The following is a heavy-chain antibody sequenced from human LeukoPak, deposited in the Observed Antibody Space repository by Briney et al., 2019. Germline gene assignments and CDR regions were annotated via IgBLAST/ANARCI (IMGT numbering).Heavy chain of an antibody. CDR1: GGTFSSYA. Sequence: ASVKVSCKASGGTFSSYAISWVRQAPGQGLEWMGGIIPIFGTANYAQKFQGRVTITADESTSTAYMELSSLRSEDTAVYYCAIQVGATTYQEKWGQGTLVTVSS. CDR3: AIQVGATTYQEK. D-gene: IGHD1-26*01. J-gene: IGHJ4*02. V-gene: IGHV1-69*01. CDR2: IIPIFGTA.